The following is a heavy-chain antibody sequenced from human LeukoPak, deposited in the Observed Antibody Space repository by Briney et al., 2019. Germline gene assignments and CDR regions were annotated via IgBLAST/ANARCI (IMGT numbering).Heavy chain of an antibody. CDR2: IIPILGIA. J-gene: IGHJ4*02. CDR1: GGTFSSYA. D-gene: IGHD3-22*01. V-gene: IGHV1-69*04. Sequence: SVEVSCKASGGTFSSYAISWVRQAPGQGLEWMGRIIPILGIANYAQKFQGRVTITADKSTSTAYMELSSLRSEDTAVYYCATHYYDSSGYYGLQDYWGQGTLVTVSS. CDR3: ATHYYDSSGYYGLQDY.